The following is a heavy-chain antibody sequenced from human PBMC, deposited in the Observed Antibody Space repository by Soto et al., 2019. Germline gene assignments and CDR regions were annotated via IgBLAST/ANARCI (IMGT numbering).Heavy chain of an antibody. CDR1: GDSVSSNSAA. CDR3: ARDFGRYNWSLGGYYYCMDV. V-gene: IGHV6-1*01. CDR2: TYYRSKWYN. D-gene: IGHD1-20*01. Sequence: SQTLSLTCAISGDSVSSNSAAWNWIRQSPSRGLEWLGRTYYRSKWYNDYAVSVKSRITINPDTSKNQFSLQLNSVTPEDTAVYYCARDFGRYNWSLGGYYYCMDVWGKGTTVSVSS. J-gene: IGHJ6*03.